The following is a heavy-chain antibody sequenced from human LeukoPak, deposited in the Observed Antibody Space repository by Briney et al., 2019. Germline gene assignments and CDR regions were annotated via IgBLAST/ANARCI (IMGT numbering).Heavy chain of an antibody. D-gene: IGHD1-26*01. CDR3: AKKWGVGTTTLDYFDY. CDR2: ISCSGGST. J-gene: IGHJ4*02. Sequence: GGSLRLSCAASGFAFSNYALSWVRQAPGKGLDWVSGISCSGGSTYYADSVKGRFTISRDNSKNTLYLQMNSLTDEDTAVYYCAKKWGVGTTTLDYFDYWGQGTLVTVSS. V-gene: IGHV3-23*01. CDR1: GFAFSNYA.